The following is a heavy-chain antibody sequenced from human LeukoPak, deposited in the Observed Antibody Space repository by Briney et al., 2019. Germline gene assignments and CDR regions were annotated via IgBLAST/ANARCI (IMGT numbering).Heavy chain of an antibody. D-gene: IGHD6-13*01. V-gene: IGHV3-30-3*01. CDR2: ISYDGSNK. J-gene: IGHJ2*01. CDR3: ARAGGGDKQQLVWYFDL. CDR1: GFTFSSYA. Sequence: GGSLRLSCAASGFTFSSYAMHWVRQAPGKGLEWVAVISYDGSNKYYADSVKGRFTISRDNSKNTLYLQMNSLRAEDTAVYYCARAGGGDKQQLVWYFDLWGRGTLVTVSS.